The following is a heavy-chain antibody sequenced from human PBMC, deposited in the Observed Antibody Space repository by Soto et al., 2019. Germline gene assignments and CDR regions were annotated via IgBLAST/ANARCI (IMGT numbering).Heavy chain of an antibody. CDR2: IIPIFGTT. Sequence: QVQLVQSGAEVKKPGSSVKVSCKASGGTSTTYAITWVRQAPGQGLEWMGGIIPIFGTTNYAQKFQGRVTMTADESTSTAYMELNSLRSEDTAMYYCARGGPHSYGYDSWGQGTRVTVSS. CDR1: GGTSTTYA. V-gene: IGHV1-69*12. CDR3: ARGGPHSYGYDS. D-gene: IGHD5-18*01. J-gene: IGHJ5*01.